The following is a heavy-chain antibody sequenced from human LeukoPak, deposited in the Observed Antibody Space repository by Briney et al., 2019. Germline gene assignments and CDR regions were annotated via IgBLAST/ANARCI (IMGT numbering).Heavy chain of an antibody. V-gene: IGHV4-39*07. Sequence: PSETLSLTCTVSGVSISSSNSYWGWIRQPPGKGLEWIGSIYYSGNTYYSPSLMSRVTISVDTSKNQFSLNLSSVTAADTAMYYCARGHTRITMLRGSRSAYYFDYWGQGTLVTVSS. CDR3: ARGHTRITMLRGSRSAYYFDY. D-gene: IGHD3-10*01. CDR2: IYYSGNT. CDR1: GVSISSSNSY. J-gene: IGHJ4*02.